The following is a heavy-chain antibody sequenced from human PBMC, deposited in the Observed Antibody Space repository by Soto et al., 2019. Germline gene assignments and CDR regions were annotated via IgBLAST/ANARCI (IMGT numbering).Heavy chain of an antibody. D-gene: IGHD7-27*01. CDR1: GCSISNGDSY. CDR2: IYYSGST. V-gene: IGHV4-30-4*01. Sequence: TLSHTCPVSGCSISNGDSYWIWIRQPPGKGLEWIGYIYYSGSTYYNPSLKSRVTISVDTSKNQFSLKLSSVTAADTAVYYCARVTGVGPFDYWGQGTLVTSPQ. CDR3: ARVTGVGPFDY. J-gene: IGHJ4*02.